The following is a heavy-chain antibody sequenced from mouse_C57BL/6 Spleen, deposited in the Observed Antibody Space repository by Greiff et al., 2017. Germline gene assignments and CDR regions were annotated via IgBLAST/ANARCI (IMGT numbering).Heavy chain of an antibody. V-gene: IGHV1-80*01. J-gene: IGHJ1*03. CDR1: GYAFSSYW. CDR2: IYPGDGDT. D-gene: IGHD1-1*01. Sequence: QVHVKQSGAELVKPGASVKISCKASGYAFSSYWMNWVKQRPGTGLEWIGQIYPGDGDTNYNGKFKGKATLTADKSSSTAYMQLSSLTSEDAAVYFCASLTTGYFDVWGTGTTVTVSS. CDR3: ASLTTGYFDV.